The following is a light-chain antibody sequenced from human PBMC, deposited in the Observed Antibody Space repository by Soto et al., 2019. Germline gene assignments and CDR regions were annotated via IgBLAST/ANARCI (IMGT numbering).Light chain of an antibody. CDR3: QQRSNWPLT. V-gene: IGKV3-11*01. Sequence: EIVLTQSPATLSLSPGERAILSCRASQSVSNFLAWYQQKPGQAPRLLIFDVSTRATGVPSRFSGSGSGTDFTLTIIGLEPEDFAIYYCQQRSNWPLTFGGGTKVDIK. CDR2: DVS. CDR1: QSVSNF. J-gene: IGKJ4*01.